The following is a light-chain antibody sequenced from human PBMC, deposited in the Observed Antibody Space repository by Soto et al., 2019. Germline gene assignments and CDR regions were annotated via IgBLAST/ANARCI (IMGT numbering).Light chain of an antibody. CDR2: DAS. CDR1: QSIGTW. J-gene: IGKJ1*01. V-gene: IGKV1-5*01. CDR3: QQFKDYVWT. Sequence: DIHMTQSPSTLSASLGDRVTITFRASQSIGTWLAWYQQKPGKAPSLIIYDASTLERGVPSRFSGSGSGTEFTLIISNLQPDDFATYYCQQFKDYVWTFGQGTKVDIK.